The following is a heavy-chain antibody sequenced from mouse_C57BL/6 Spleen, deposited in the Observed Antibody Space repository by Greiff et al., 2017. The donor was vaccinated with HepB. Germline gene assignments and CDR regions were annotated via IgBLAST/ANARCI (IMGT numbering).Heavy chain of an antibody. Sequence: EVQGVESGGGLVKPGGSLKLSCAASGFTFSSYAMSWVRQTPEKRLEWVATISDGGSYTYYPDNVKGRFTISRDNAKNNLYLQMSHLKSEDTAMYYGASTSNWEGAMDDWGQGTSVTVSS. V-gene: IGHV5-4*01. CDR3: ASTSNWEGAMDD. D-gene: IGHD4-1*01. CDR2: ISDGGSYT. J-gene: IGHJ4*01. CDR1: GFTFSSYA.